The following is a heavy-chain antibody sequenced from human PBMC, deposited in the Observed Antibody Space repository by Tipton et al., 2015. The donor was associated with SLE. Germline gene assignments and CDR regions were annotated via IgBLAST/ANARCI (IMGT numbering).Heavy chain of an antibody. CDR1: GFTFSNYG. J-gene: IGHJ6*02. CDR2: IRFDGDNK. CDR3: ARDEGIRLGELSLPSGMDV. D-gene: IGHD3-16*02. V-gene: IGHV3-30*02. Sequence: SGFTFSNYGMHWVRQAPGKGLEWVAYIRFDGDNKYYADSVMGRFTISRDNSKNTLYLQMNSLRAEDTAVYYCARDEGIRLGELSLPSGMDVWGQGTTVTVSS.